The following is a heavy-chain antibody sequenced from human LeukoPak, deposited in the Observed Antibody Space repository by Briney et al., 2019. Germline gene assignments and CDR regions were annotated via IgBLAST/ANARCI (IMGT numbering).Heavy chain of an antibody. Sequence: GGSLRLSCAASGITFSRSWMSWVRQAPGKGLEWVAFIKEDGGEIYYVDSVKGRFTISRDNGENSLYLQMNSLRAEDTAVYYCASFPSSGWYVSGNDFWGQGTLVTVSS. CDR3: ASFPSSGWYVSGNDF. CDR2: IKEDGGEI. V-gene: IGHV3-7*02. J-gene: IGHJ4*02. CDR1: GITFSRSW. D-gene: IGHD6-19*01.